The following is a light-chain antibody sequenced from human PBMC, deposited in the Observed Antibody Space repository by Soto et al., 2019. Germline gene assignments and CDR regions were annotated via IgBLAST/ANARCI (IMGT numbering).Light chain of an antibody. CDR1: QSVNNNY. J-gene: IGKJ4*01. CDR2: GAS. CDR3: QQYGSTPRT. V-gene: IGKV3-20*01. Sequence: EIVLTQSPGTLSLSPGERATLSCRASQSVNNNYLAWYQQKPGQAPRLYIYGASTRATGIPDRFSGSGSGTDFTLTISRLEPEDFAVYYCQQYGSTPRTFGGGTKVEIK.